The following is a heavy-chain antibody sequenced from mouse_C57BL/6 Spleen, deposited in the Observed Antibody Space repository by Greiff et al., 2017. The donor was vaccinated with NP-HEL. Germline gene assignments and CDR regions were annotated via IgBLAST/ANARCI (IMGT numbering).Heavy chain of an antibody. CDR1: GYTFTSYG. D-gene: IGHD1-1*01. Sequence: VKLVESGAELARPGASVKLSCKASGYTFTSYGISWVKQRTGQGLEWIGEIYPRSGNTYYNEKFKGKATLTADKSSSTAYMELRSLTSEDSAVYFCARSITTVVAKGLAYWGQGTLVTVSA. CDR3: ARSITTVVAKGLAY. CDR2: IYPRSGNT. V-gene: IGHV1-81*01. J-gene: IGHJ3*01.